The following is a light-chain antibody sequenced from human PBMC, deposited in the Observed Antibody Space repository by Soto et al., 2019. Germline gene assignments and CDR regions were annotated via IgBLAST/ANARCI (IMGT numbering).Light chain of an antibody. V-gene: IGLV2-14*01. CDR2: DVS. CDR1: SSDVGGYNY. J-gene: IGLJ2*01. CDR3: SSYTSSSVV. Sequence: QSVLNQPASVSGSPGQSITISCTGTSSDVGGYNYVSWYQQHPGKAPKLMIYDVSNRPSGVSNRFSGSKSGNTASLTISGLQAEDEADYYCSSYTSSSVVFGGGTKVTVL.